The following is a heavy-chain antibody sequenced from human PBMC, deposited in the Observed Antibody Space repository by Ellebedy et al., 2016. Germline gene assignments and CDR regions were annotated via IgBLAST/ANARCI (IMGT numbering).Heavy chain of an antibody. J-gene: IGHJ6*02. Sequence: SETLSLTCAVSGASIRSSNWWTWVRQPPGKGLEWIGDIFRSGNTKYNPSLQSRVTISLDESKNQFSLKLSSVTAADTAVYYCASTRAAAGIGYYGMDVWGQGTTVTVSS. D-gene: IGHD6-13*01. CDR2: IFRSGNT. CDR3: ASTRAAAGIGYYGMDV. CDR1: GASIRSSNW. V-gene: IGHV4-4*02.